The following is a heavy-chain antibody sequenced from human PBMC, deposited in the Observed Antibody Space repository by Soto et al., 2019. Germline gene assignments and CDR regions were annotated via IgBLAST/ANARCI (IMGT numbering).Heavy chain of an antibody. CDR1: GFTFSSYG. D-gene: IGHD3-22*01. V-gene: IGHV3-33*01. CDR3: ARAYYEVPLDY. Sequence: QPGGSLRLSCAASGFTFSSYGMHWVRQAPGKGLEWVAVIWYDGSNKYYADSVKGRFTISRDNSKNTLYLQMNSLRAEDTAVYYCARAYYEVPLDYWGQGTLVTVSS. J-gene: IGHJ4*02. CDR2: IWYDGSNK.